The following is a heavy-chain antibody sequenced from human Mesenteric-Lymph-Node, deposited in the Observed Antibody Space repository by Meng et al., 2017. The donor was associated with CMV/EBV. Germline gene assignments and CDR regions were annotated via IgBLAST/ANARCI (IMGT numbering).Heavy chain of an antibody. D-gene: IGHD1-26*01. J-gene: IGHJ4*02. Sequence: GGSLRLSCAASGFIFSSYEMNWVRQAPGKGLEWVSHISGSGSTIDYADSVKGRFTISRDNAKNSLYLQMNSLRAEDTAVYYCARAAPKVGYFDYWGQGTLVTVSS. CDR1: GFIFSSYE. CDR3: ARAAPKVGYFDY. CDR2: ISGSGSTI. V-gene: IGHV3-48*03.